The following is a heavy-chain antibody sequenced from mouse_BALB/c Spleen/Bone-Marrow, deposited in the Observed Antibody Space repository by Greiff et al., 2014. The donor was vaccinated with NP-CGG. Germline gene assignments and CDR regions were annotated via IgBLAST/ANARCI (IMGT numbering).Heavy chain of an antibody. J-gene: IGHJ2*01. CDR3: AREVLRDYFDY. D-gene: IGHD1-1*01. CDR2: ISSGGGRT. CDR1: GFAFSSYY. Sequence: EVNVVESGGGLVKPGGSLKLSCAASGFAFSSYYMSWVRQTPEKRLEWVGYISSGGGRTDYPDTMKGRFTISRDNAKNTLYLQMSSLQSEDTAMYYCAREVLRDYFDYWGQGTTLTVSS. V-gene: IGHV5-12-1*01.